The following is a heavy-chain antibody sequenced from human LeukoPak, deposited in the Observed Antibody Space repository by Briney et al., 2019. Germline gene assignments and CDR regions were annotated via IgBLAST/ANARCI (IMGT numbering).Heavy chain of an antibody. D-gene: IGHD1-7*01. CDR2: MNPNSGNT. J-gene: IGHJ4*02. CDR1: GYTFTSYD. CDR3: ARGRQLLD. V-gene: IGHV1-8*01. Sequence: ASVKVSCKTSGYTFTSYDINWVRQATGQGLEWMGWMNPNSGNTGYAQKFQGRITMTRDTSISTAYMELSSLSSEDTAMYCCARGRQLLDWGQGTLVTVSS.